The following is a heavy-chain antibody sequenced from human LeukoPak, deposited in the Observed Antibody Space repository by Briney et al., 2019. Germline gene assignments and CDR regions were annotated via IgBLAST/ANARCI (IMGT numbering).Heavy chain of an antibody. J-gene: IGHJ4*02. Sequence: GGSLRLSCAASGFTVSSNYMSWVRHAPGKGLEWVSSISSSSRYIHYADSVKGRFTISRDNAKHSLYLQMNSLRAEDTAVYYCARDYASSGYYVFDYWGQGTLVTVSS. V-gene: IGHV3-21*01. CDR3: ARDYASSGYYVFDY. CDR2: ISSSSRYI. CDR1: GFTVSSNY. D-gene: IGHD3-22*01.